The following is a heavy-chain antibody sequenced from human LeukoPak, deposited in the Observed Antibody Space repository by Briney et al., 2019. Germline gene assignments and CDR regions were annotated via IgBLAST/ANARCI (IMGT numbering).Heavy chain of an antibody. CDR1: GFTFSSYG. V-gene: IGHV3-30*18. CDR2: ISYDGSNK. J-gene: IGHJ4*02. Sequence: GGSLRLSCAASGFTFSSYGMHWVRQAPGKGLEWVAVISYDGSNKYYADSVKGRFTISRDNSKNTLYLQMNSLRAEDTAVYYCAKEVQSEYSSSFLPDYWGQGTLVTVSS. D-gene: IGHD6-6*01. CDR3: AKEVQSEYSSSFLPDY.